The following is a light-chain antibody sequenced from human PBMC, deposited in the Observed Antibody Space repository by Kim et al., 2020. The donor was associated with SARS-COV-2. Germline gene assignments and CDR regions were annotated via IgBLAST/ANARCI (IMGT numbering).Light chain of an antibody. Sequence: SPGERATLSCSARQNSKNKLVWYQQKPGQAPRLLIYDATTRATGIPARFIGSGSETDFTLTISSLQAEDFAVYFCQQSYNWPPLTFGQGTKVDIK. CDR1: QNSKNK. CDR3: QQSYNWPPLT. V-gene: IGKV3-15*01. CDR2: DAT. J-gene: IGKJ1*01.